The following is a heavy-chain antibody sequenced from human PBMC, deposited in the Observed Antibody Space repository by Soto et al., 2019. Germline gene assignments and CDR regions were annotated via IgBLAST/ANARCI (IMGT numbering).Heavy chain of an antibody. D-gene: IGHD5-18*01. Sequence: GGSLRLSCAASGFTFSSYAMSWVRQAPGKGLEWVSSITSSSSYISYADSVKGRFTISRDNAKNSLYLQMNSLRAEDTAVYYWARDQPGYSYGYGLGYWGQGTLVTVSS. CDR3: ARDQPGYSYGYGLGY. CDR1: GFTFSSYA. CDR2: ITSSSSYI. V-gene: IGHV3-21*01. J-gene: IGHJ4*02.